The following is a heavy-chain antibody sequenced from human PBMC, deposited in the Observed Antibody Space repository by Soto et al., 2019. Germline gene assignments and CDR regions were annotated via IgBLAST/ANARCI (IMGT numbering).Heavy chain of an antibody. Sequence: SLRLSCVVSGFTFDFYAMHWVRQAPGKGLEWVSGITWHSDTIEYADSVKGRFTISRDNAKSSLYLQMNSLRAEDTAIYYCAKVQYSGTFSGALDVWGQGTAVTVSS. CDR1: GFTFDFYA. CDR2: ITWHSDTI. CDR3: AKVQYSGTFSGALDV. J-gene: IGHJ6*02. V-gene: IGHV3-9*01. D-gene: IGHD5-12*01.